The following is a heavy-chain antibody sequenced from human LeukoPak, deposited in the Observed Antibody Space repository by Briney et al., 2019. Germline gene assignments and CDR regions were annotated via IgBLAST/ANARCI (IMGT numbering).Heavy chain of an antibody. Sequence: PGGSLRLSCAASGFTFSSYSMNWVRQAPRKGLEWVSSISSSSSYIYYADSVKGRFTISRDNAKNSLYLQMNSLRAEDTAVYYCAREDSSWYHPLGYWGQGTLVTVSS. CDR2: ISSSSSYI. J-gene: IGHJ4*02. D-gene: IGHD6-13*01. V-gene: IGHV3-21*01. CDR3: AREDSSWYHPLGY. CDR1: GFTFSSYS.